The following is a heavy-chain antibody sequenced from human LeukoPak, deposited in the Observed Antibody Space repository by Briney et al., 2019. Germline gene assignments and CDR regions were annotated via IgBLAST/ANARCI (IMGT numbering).Heavy chain of an antibody. D-gene: IGHD3-16*01. J-gene: IGHJ5*02. Sequence: PSETLSLTCTVSGGSISSGSYYWSWIRQPAGKGLEWIGHIFGSGNTDYNPSLKSRVTISVDTSKNQFSLKLSSVTAADTAVYYCARSKGAFDPWGQGTLVTVSS. CDR1: GGSISSGSYY. V-gene: IGHV4-61*09. CDR3: ARSKGAFDP. CDR2: IFGSGNT.